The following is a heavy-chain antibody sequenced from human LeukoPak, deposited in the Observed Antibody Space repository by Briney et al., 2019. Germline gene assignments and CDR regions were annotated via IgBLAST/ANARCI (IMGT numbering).Heavy chain of an antibody. CDR1: GYTFTGYY. CDR3: ARNLNRDGYNYAIDY. CDR2: IIPIFGTA. D-gene: IGHD5-24*01. V-gene: IGHV1-69*13. Sequence: ASVKVSCKASGYTFTGYYMHWVRQAPGQGLEWMGGIIPIFGTANYAQKFQGRVTITADESTSTAYMELSSLRSEDTAVYYCARNLNRDGYNYAIDYWGQGTLVTVSS. J-gene: IGHJ4*02.